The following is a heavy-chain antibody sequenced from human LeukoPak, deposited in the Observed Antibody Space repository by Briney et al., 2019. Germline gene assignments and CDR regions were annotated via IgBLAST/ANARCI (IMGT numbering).Heavy chain of an antibody. CDR1: GGSISSGSYY. CDR2: IYYSGST. CDR3: ARASAPGTAFDI. D-gene: IGHD1-1*01. V-gene: IGHV4-39*07. Sequence: PSQTLSLTCTVSGGSISSGSYYWGWIRQPPGKGLEWIGSIYYSGSTNYNPSLKSRVTISVDTSKNQFSLKLSSVTAADTAVYYCARASAPGTAFDIWGQGTMVTVSS. J-gene: IGHJ3*02.